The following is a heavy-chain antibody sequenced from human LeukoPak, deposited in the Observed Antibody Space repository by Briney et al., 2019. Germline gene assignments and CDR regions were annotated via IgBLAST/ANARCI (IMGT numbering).Heavy chain of an antibody. CDR3: ARTLNFYDSSGYFDY. CDR1: GYSFTSYW. V-gene: IGHV5-51*01. D-gene: IGHD3-22*01. J-gene: IGHJ4*02. Sequence: GESLKISCKGSGYSFTSYWIAWVRQMPGKGLEWMGIIYPGDSDTRYSPSFQGQVTISADKSISTAYLQWSSLKASDTAMYYCARTLNFYDSSGYFDYWGQGTMVTVSS. CDR2: IYPGDSDT.